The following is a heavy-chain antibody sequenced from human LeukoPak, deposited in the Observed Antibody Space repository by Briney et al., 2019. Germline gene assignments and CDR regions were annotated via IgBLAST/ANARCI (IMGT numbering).Heavy chain of an antibody. CDR2: IYYSGST. CDR1: GGSISSYY. D-gene: IGHD3-10*02. J-gene: IGHJ4*02. Sequence: PSETLSLTCTVSGGSISSYYCSWIRQPPGKGLEWIGYIYYSGSTNYNPSLKSRVTISVDTSKNQFSLKLSSVTAADTAVYYCARGSSRYVLNYWGQGTLVTVSS. CDR3: ARGSSRYVLNY. V-gene: IGHV4-59*01.